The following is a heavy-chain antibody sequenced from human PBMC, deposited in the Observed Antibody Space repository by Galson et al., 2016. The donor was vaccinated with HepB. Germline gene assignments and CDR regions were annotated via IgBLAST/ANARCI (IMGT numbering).Heavy chain of an antibody. J-gene: IGHJ4*02. CDR2: ITSSSSTI. Sequence: SLRLSCAVSGFTFSSYSMDWVRQAPGKGLEWVSYITSSSSTIYYADSVKGRFTISRDNAKNSLYLQMNSLRDEDTAVYYCARVGGYDGYYFDFWGQGALVTVSS. V-gene: IGHV3-48*02. CDR1: GFTFSSYS. CDR3: ARVGGYDGYYFDF. D-gene: IGHD5-12*01.